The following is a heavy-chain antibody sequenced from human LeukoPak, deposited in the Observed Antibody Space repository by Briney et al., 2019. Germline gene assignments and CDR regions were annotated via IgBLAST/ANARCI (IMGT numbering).Heavy chain of an antibody. D-gene: IGHD1-26*01. V-gene: IGHV1-2*02. J-gene: IGHJ4*02. Sequence: GASVKVSCKASGYTFTGYYMHWVRQAPGQGLEWMGWINPSSGGTNYAQKFQGRVTMTRDTSISTAYMELSRLRSDDTAVYYCARARSWELQVYWGQGTLVTASS. CDR3: ARARSWELQVY. CDR1: GYTFTGYY. CDR2: INPSSGGT.